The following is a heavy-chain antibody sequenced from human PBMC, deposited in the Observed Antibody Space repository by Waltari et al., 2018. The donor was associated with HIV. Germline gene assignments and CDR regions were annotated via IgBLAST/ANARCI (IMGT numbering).Heavy chain of an antibody. D-gene: IGHD3-16*01. CDR2: ISSVGGT. CDR3: ARTHVYEALGRS. V-gene: IGHV3-53*01. CDR1: GFSVSNSY. Sequence: EMQLVQSGGVLIQPGGSLTLSCVGSGFSVSNSYMSWVRQAPGKGKGWISVISSVGGTYDADSVKDRFTASRDNSQNTQYLHMNSLRVEDTAVYYCARTHVYEALGRSWGQGSLVTVSS. J-gene: IGHJ5*02.